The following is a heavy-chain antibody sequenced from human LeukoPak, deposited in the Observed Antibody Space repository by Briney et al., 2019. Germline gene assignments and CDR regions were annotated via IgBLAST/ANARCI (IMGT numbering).Heavy chain of an antibody. CDR3: ARSRDRYDSSGYEHWFDP. CDR1: GFTFSNYW. V-gene: IGHV3-7*05. D-gene: IGHD3-22*01. Sequence: GGSLRLSCAASGFTFSNYWMSWVRQAPGKGLEWVANIKQDGSEKYYVDSVKGRFTISRDNAKNSLCLQMNSLRAEDTAVYYCARSRDRYDSSGYEHWFDPWGQGTLVTVSS. CDR2: IKQDGSEK. J-gene: IGHJ5*02.